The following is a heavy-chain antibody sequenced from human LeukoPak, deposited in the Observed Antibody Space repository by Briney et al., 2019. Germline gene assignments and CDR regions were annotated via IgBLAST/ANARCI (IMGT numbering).Heavy chain of an antibody. CDR2: ISWNSGSV. Sequence: GGSLRLSCAASGFTFADYAMHWVRQTPGKGLEWVSGISWNSGSVGYADSVEGRFTISRDNAKSSLYLQMNSLRAEDTALYYCAKAGSSDAFDIWGQGTMVTVSS. CDR1: GFTFADYA. CDR3: AKAGSSDAFDI. V-gene: IGHV3-9*01. J-gene: IGHJ3*02. D-gene: IGHD3-10*01.